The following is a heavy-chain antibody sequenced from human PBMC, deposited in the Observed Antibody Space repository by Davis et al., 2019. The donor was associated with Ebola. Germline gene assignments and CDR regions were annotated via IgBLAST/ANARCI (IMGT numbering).Heavy chain of an antibody. D-gene: IGHD5-24*01. CDR3: ARDKMATMYNYYGMDV. J-gene: IGHJ6*04. Sequence: AASVKVSCKASGGTFSSYAISWVRQAPGQGLEWMGGIIPIFGTANYAQKFQGRVTITEDKSTSTAYMELSSLRSEETAVYYCARDKMATMYNYYGMDVWGKGTTVTVSS. V-gene: IGHV1-69*06. CDR2: IIPIFGTA. CDR1: GGTFSSYA.